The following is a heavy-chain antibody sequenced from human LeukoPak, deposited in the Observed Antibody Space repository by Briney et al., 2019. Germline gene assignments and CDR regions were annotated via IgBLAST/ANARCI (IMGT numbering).Heavy chain of an antibody. V-gene: IGHV5-51*01. Sequence: GESLKISGKGSGYSFTNYWIGWVRQMPGKGLEWMGIIYPGDSDTRYSPSFQGQVTVSADKSISTAYLQWSSLKASDTAMYYCARARYCSSTSCPSPYFYYYMDVWGKGTTVTVSS. CDR2: IYPGDSDT. CDR3: ARARYCSSTSCPSPYFYYYMDV. D-gene: IGHD2-2*01. CDR1: GYSFTNYW. J-gene: IGHJ6*03.